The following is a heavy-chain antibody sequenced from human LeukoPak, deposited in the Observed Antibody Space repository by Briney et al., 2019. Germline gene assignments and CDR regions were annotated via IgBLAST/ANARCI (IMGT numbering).Heavy chain of an antibody. J-gene: IGHJ4*02. CDR1: GFTFSSYW. Sequence: GGSLRLSCAASGFTFSSYWMHWVRQAPGKGLVLVSRINTDGSSTTYADSVKGRFTISRDNAKNTLYLQMNSLRAEDAAVYYCARDPVLDGYGGNSPYWGQGTLVTVSS. CDR3: ARDPVLDGYGGNSPY. D-gene: IGHD4-23*01. CDR2: INTDGSST. V-gene: IGHV3-74*01.